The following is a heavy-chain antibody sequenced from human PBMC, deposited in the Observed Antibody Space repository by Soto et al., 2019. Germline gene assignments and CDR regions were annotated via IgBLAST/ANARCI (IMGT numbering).Heavy chain of an antibody. J-gene: IGHJ6*02. D-gene: IGHD6-13*01. V-gene: IGHV4-59*01. CDR3: ARTESSSWSFFYYGMDV. CDR1: GGSIGSYY. Sequence: QEQLKESGPGLVKPSETLALTCTVSGGSIGSYYWSWIRQPPGRGLEWIGCVYYSDGTNYNPSLKSRVTMSMDKSNNQFSLRLSSVTAADTAVYYCARTESSSWSFFYYGMDVWGQGTTVTVSS. CDR2: VYYSDGT.